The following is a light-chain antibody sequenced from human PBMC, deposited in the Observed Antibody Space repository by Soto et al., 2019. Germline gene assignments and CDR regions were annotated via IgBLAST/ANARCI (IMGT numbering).Light chain of an antibody. V-gene: IGLV2-18*01. J-gene: IGLJ3*02. Sequence: QSALTQPPSVSGSPGQSVTISWTVTSSDVGDYEHVSWYQLAPGTAPKLLISDVINRPSGVPDRFSGSKSGNTPSLTISGLQAEDEADYYCGLFTSSATWVFGGGTKLTAL. CDR1: SSDVGDYEH. CDR3: GLFTSSATWV. CDR2: DVI.